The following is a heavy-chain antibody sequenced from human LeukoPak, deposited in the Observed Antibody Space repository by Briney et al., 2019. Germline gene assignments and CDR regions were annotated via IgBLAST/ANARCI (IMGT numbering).Heavy chain of an antibody. V-gene: IGHV4-31*03. CDR1: GGSINSGGYY. D-gene: IGHD3-3*01. J-gene: IGHJ6*03. CDR3: ASLKRGDFWSGYYYPAYYYYYMDV. Sequence: PSQTLSLTCTVSGGSINSGGYYWSWIRQHPGKGLEWIGYIYYSGSTYYNPSLKSRVTISVDTSKNQFSLKPSSVTAADTAVYYCASLKRGDFWSGYYYPAYYYYYMDVWGKGTTVTVSS. CDR2: IYYSGST.